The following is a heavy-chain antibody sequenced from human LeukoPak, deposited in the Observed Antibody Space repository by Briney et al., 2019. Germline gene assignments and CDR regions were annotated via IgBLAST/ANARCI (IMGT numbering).Heavy chain of an antibody. CDR3: ARMVGQWLTPRGYFDL. J-gene: IGHJ2*01. V-gene: IGHV3-7*01. Sequence: PGGSLRLSCAVSGITFSSFWMSWVRQAPGKGLEWVANIKQDGSEKYYVDSVKGRFTISRDNAKNSLYLQMNSLRAEDTAVYYCARMVGQWLTPRGYFDLWGRGTLVTVSS. D-gene: IGHD6-19*01. CDR1: GITFSSFW. CDR2: IKQDGSEK.